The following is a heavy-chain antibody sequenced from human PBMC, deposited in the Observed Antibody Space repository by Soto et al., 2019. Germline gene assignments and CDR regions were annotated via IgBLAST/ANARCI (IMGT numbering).Heavy chain of an antibody. D-gene: IGHD1-26*01. V-gene: IGHV1-2*02. CDR3: ARDHRTGSYSV. J-gene: IGHJ4*02. Sequence: EASVKVSCKASGYTFTDYYIHWVRQAPGQGLEWVGWVNANNGFTDYSQKFQDRFTLTRDTSINTAYMEVNSLRSDDTALYFCARDHRTGSYSVWGQGTLVTVSS. CDR2: VNANNGFT. CDR1: GYTFTDYY.